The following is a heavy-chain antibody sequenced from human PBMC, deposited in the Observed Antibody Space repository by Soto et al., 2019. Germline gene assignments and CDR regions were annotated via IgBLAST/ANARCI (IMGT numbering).Heavy chain of an antibody. CDR2: INANSGGT. CDR1: GYTFTGYY. V-gene: IGHV1-2*02. Sequence: ASVKVSCKASGYTFTGYYMHWVRQAPGQGLEWMGWINANSGGTNYAQKFQGRVTMTRDTSISTAYMELSRLRSDDTAVYCCARTNRGYYYDSSGIHYWGQGTLVTVSS. CDR3: ARTNRGYYYDSSGIHY. D-gene: IGHD3-22*01. J-gene: IGHJ4*02.